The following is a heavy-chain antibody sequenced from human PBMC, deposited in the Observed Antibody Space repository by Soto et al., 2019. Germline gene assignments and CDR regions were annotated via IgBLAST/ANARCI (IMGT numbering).Heavy chain of an antibody. CDR1: GGSVSSGGDY. J-gene: IGHJ5*02. V-gene: IGHV4-61*08. CDR3: ARSYYDSSGYPPEFDP. Sequence: SETLSLTYTVSGGSVSSGGDYWSWIRQPPGKGLEWIGYIYYSGSTNYNPSLKSRVTISVDTSKNQFSLKLSSVTAADTAVYYCARSYYDSSGYPPEFDPWGQGTLVTVSS. CDR2: IYYSGST. D-gene: IGHD3-22*01.